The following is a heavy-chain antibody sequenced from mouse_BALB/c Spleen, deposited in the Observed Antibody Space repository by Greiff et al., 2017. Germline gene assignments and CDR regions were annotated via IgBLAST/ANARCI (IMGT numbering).Heavy chain of an antibody. Sequence: LQQPGSELVRPGASVKLSCTASGYTFTSYWMHWVKQRHGQGLEWIGNIYPGSGSTNYAEKFKSKGTLTVDTSSSTAYMHLSSLTSEDSAVYYCTRCEGYDGYYFDYWGQGTTLTVSS. V-gene: IGHV1S22*01. CDR2: IYPGSGST. CDR3: TRCEGYDGYYFDY. D-gene: IGHD2-3*01. J-gene: IGHJ2*01. CDR1: GYTFTSYW.